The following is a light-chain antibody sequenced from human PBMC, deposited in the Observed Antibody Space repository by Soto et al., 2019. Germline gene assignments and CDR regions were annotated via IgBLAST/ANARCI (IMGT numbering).Light chain of an antibody. V-gene: IGKV3-15*01. J-gene: IGKJ5*01. CDR1: QYVSNK. CDR2: GAS. Sequence: EIVMTQSPCTLSVSPGERATLSCRASQYVSNKVAWYQQKPGQAPSLLILGASTRATGVPARFSGSGSGTEFTLSISSLQSEDFAVYYCKQYKEWPPFTFGQGTRLEIK. CDR3: KQYKEWPPFT.